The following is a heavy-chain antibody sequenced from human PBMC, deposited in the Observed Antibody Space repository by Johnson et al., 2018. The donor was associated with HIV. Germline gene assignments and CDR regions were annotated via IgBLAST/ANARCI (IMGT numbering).Heavy chain of an antibody. D-gene: IGHD3-16*01. CDR2: IRYDGSNK. V-gene: IGHV3-30*02. CDR1: GFTFSSYG. CDR3: ARDRYYGLAWGWAFDI. J-gene: IGHJ3*02. Sequence: QVQLVESGGDVVQPGGSLRLSCAESGFTFSSYGMHWVRQAPGKGLEWVAFIRYDGSNKYYADSVKGRFTISRDNSKNKLYLQTNSLRAEDTAVFYCARDRYYGLAWGWAFDIWGQGTMVTVSS.